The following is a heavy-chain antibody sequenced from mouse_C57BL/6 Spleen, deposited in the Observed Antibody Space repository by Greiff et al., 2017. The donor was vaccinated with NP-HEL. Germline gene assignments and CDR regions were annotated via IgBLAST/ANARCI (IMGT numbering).Heavy chain of an antibody. D-gene: IGHD1-1*01. J-gene: IGHJ4*01. CDR2: ISYDGSN. V-gene: IGHV3-6*01. CDR3: VYGSSYFYAMDY. CDR1: GYSITSGYY. Sequence: EVQLQQSGPGLVKPSQSPSLTCSVTGYSITSGYYWNWIRQFPGNKLEWMGYISYDGSNNYNPSLKNRISITRDTSKNQFFLKLNSVTTEDTATYYCVYGSSYFYAMDYWGQGTSVTVSS.